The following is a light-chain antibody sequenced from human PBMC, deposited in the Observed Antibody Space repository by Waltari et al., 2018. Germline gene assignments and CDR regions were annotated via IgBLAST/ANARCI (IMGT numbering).Light chain of an antibody. V-gene: IGKV2D-29*02. J-gene: IGKJ1*01. CDR3: MQSTKDPWT. CDR2: KIA. CDR1: ESLLHSNGNTY. Sequence: DILLTQSPLSLSVTPGEPASISFRSNESLLHSNGNTYFHWFLQKSGQSPRPLIFKIANWESWVPERFTGNGSGADFILQITRVEPEDFGIDFCMQSTKDPWTFGRGTKVEI.